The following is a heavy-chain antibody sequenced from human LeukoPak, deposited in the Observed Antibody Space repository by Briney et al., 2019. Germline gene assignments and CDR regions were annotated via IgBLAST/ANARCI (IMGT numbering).Heavy chain of an antibody. D-gene: IGHD3-10*01. CDR3: AKDRGLSGCFDY. J-gene: IGHJ4*02. V-gene: IGHV3-48*01. CDR1: GFSFSSYS. Sequence: GGSLRLSCAASGFSFSSYSMNWVRQAPGKGLEWVSYSDTGSSTIYNADSVKGRFTISRDNAKNSLYLQMNSLRAEDTAVYYCAKDRGLSGCFDYWGQGTLVTVSS. CDR2: SDTGSSTI.